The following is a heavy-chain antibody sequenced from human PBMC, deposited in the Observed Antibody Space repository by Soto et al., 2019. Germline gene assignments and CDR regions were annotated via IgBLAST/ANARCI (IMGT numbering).Heavy chain of an antibody. CDR2: IIPIFGTA. J-gene: IGHJ3*02. CDR3: ARDTASLYYYDSSGYLGAPDAFDI. D-gene: IGHD3-22*01. V-gene: IGHV1-69*13. CDR1: GGTFSSYA. Sequence: SVKVSCKASGGTFSSYAISWVRQAPGQGLEWMGGIIPIFGTANYAQKFQGRVTITADESTSTAYMELSSLRSEDTAVYYCARDTASLYYYDSSGYLGAPDAFDIWGQGTMVTVSS.